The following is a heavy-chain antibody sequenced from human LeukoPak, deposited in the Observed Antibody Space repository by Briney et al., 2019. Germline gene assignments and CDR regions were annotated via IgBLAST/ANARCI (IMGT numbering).Heavy chain of an antibody. CDR3: ARHPGIQTAFDY. D-gene: IGHD2-2*02. V-gene: IGHV4-59*08. J-gene: IGHJ4*02. CDR2: IYRSGST. CDR1: GGSIGTYY. Sequence: PSETLSLTCTVSGGSIGTYYWSWIRQPPGKGLEWIGHIYRSGSTNCNPSLKSRVTMSVDTSKNQFSLTLSSVSAADTAVYYCARHPGIQTAFDYWGQGTLVTVSS.